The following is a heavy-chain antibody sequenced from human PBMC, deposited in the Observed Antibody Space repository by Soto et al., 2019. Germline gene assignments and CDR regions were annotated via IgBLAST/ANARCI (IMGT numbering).Heavy chain of an antibody. CDR1: AFTFRSYG. CDR3: IRSGNSHSFDYYYNMDV. V-gene: IGHV3-30*03. CDR2: ISYDGTNK. Sequence: LVESGGGVVQPGGSLRLSCAASAFTFRSYGMHWVRQAPGKGLEWVAVISYDGTNKYYADSVKGRFTISRDNSKNTLYLQMNSLRGEDTAVYYCIRSGNSHSFDYYYNMDVWGQGTTVTVSS. J-gene: IGHJ6*02. D-gene: IGHD3-10*01.